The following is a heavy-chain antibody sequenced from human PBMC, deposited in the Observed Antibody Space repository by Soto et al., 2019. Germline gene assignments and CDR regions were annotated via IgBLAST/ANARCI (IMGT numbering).Heavy chain of an antibody. Sequence: GGSLRLSCAASGFTFSSYWMHWVRQVPGKGLVWVSRINSDGSSTMYGDSVRGRFTVSRDNAKNTLYLQMNSLRADDTAVYYCTRGRGSSWFDPWGQGTLVTVSS. V-gene: IGHV3-74*03. CDR2: INSDGSST. D-gene: IGHD6-6*01. CDR3: TRGRGSSWFDP. CDR1: GFTFSSYW. J-gene: IGHJ5*02.